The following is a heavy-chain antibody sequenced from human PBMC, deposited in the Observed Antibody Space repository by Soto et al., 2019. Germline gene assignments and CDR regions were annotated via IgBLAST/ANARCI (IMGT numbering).Heavy chain of an antibody. CDR3: ARSGVGELHWFDP. Sequence: QVQLVQSGAEVKKPGSSVKVSCKASGGTFSSYTISWVRQAPGQGREWMGRIIPILGIANYAQKFQGRVTITADKSTSTAYMELSSLRSEDTDVYYCARSGVGELHWFDPWGQGTLVTVSS. D-gene: IGHD3-10*01. CDR1: GGTFSSYT. V-gene: IGHV1-69*02. CDR2: IIPILGIA. J-gene: IGHJ5*02.